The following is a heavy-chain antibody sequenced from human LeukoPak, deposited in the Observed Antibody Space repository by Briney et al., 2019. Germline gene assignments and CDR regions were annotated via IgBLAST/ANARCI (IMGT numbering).Heavy chain of an antibody. D-gene: IGHD6-19*01. Sequence: PSETLSLTCAVYGGSFSGYYWSWIRQPPGKGLEWIGEINHSGSTNYNPSLKSRVTISVDTSKNQFSLKLSSVTAADTAVYYCARGREWLVHFYYYYMDVWGKGTTVTVSS. V-gene: IGHV4-34*01. CDR3: ARGREWLVHFYYYYMDV. CDR1: GGSFSGYY. J-gene: IGHJ6*03. CDR2: INHSGST.